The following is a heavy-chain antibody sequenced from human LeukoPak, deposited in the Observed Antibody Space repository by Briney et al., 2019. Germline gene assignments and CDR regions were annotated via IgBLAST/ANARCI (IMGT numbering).Heavy chain of an antibody. J-gene: IGHJ4*02. CDR2: IIPIFGTA. V-gene: IGHV1-69*05. D-gene: IGHD3-22*01. CDR1: GGTFSSYA. Sequence: SVTVSYKASGGTFSSYAISWVRQAPGQGLEWMGRIIPIFGTANYAQKFQGRVTITTDESTSTAYMELSSLRSEDTAVYYCARASYYYDSSGYYYWGQGTLVTVSS. CDR3: ARASYYYDSSGYYY.